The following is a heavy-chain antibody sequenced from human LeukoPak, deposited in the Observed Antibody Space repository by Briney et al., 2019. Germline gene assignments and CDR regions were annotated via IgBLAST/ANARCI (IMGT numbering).Heavy chain of an antibody. CDR3: AIHDILTGRDY. V-gene: IGHV4-34*01. CDR1: GGSFSGYY. CDR2: INHSGST. J-gene: IGHJ4*02. Sequence: PSETLSLTCAVYGGSFSGYYWSWIRQPPGKGLEWIGEINHSGSTNYNPSLKSRVTISVDTSKNQFSLKLSSVTAADTAVYYCAIHDILTGRDYWGQGTLVTVSS. D-gene: IGHD3-9*01.